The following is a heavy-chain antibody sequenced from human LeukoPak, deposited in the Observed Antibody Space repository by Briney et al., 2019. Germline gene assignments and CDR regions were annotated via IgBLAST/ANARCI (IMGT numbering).Heavy chain of an antibody. CDR1: GGSISSNNDY. J-gene: IGHJ4*02. Sequence: SETLSLTCTVSGGSISSNNDYWGWIRQPPGKGLEWIGSIYYSGTTYDNPSLKSRVTISVDTSKNQFSLRLSSVTAADTAVYYRARLRTTNFDYWGQGTLVTVSS. CDR2: IYYSGTT. CDR3: ARLRTTNFDY. D-gene: IGHD4-17*01. V-gene: IGHV4-39*01.